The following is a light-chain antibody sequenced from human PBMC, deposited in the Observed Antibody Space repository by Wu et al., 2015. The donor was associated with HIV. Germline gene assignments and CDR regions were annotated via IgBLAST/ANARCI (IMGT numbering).Light chain of an antibody. Sequence: EIVMTQSPATLSLSPGERVTLSCRASQSISDTYLSWHQQRPGQAPRLLMSGASTRATGIPARFSGSGSGTDFTLTISNLQPEDFAAYFCQSDSNYVLAFGGGPRWRS. J-gene: IGKJ4*01. CDR2: GAS. CDR3: QSDSNYVLA. CDR1: QSISDTY. V-gene: IGKV3-7*02.